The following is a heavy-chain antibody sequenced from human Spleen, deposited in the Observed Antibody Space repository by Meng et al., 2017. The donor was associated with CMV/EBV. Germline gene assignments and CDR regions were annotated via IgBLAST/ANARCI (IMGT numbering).Heavy chain of an antibody. CDR2: INTDGSIT. Sequence: EGQLVESGGGLVQPGGSLRLSCADSGFTFSNYWMHWVRQVPGKGLLWVSRINTDGSITSYADSVKGRFTISRDNARNTLYLQMDSLRADDSAVYYCGRDLSGERDHWGQGTLVTVSS. J-gene: IGHJ4*02. CDR1: GFTFSNYW. V-gene: IGHV3-74*01. D-gene: IGHD1-26*01. CDR3: GRDLSGERDH.